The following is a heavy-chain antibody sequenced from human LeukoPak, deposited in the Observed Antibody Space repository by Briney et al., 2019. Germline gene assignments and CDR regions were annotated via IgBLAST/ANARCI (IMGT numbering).Heavy chain of an antibody. CDR2: INTDGSST. CDR3: ARDRGHAYFFDY. CDR1: GFIFSNSA. Sequence: PGRSLRLSCAASGFIFSNSAMHWVRQAPGKGLVWVSRINTDGSSTTYADSVKGRFTISRDNAKNTVYLQMNSLRAEDTAVYYCARDRGHAYFFDYWGQGALVTVSS. D-gene: IGHD2-2*01. V-gene: IGHV3-74*01. J-gene: IGHJ4*02.